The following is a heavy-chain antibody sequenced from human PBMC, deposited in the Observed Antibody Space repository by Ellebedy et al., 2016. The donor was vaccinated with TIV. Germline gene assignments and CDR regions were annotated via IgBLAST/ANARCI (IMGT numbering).Heavy chain of an antibody. V-gene: IGHV1-3*01. D-gene: IGHD2-15*01. J-gene: IGHJ5*02. CDR1: GYTFTQYA. CDR2: INVADGKT. CDR3: AGDALGYCSGGSCTNSWFDP. Sequence: AASVKVSCKASGYTFTQYAIHWLRQARGQGLEWLGWINVADGKTKYLQKVQDRVTLTRDTSANTAYMHLSGLTSEDSGIYYCAGDALGYCSGGSCTNSWFDPWGQGTLVTVSS.